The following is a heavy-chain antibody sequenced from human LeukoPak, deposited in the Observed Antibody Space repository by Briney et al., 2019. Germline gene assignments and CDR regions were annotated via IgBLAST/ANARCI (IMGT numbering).Heavy chain of an antibody. J-gene: IGHJ4*02. CDR2: IKEDGSEK. CDR3: ARVGEMAGFDY. CDR1: GFTFSSYW. D-gene: IGHD5-24*01. Sequence: PGGSLRLSCAASGFTFSSYWMSWVRQAPGKGLEWVANIKEDGSEKYYVDSVKGRFTISRDNAKNSLYLHMNSLRAEDTAVYYCARVGEMAGFDYWGQGTLVTVSS. V-gene: IGHV3-7*05.